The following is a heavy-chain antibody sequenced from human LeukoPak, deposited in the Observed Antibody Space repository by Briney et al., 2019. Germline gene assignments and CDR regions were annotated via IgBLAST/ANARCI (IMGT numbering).Heavy chain of an antibody. Sequence: GGSLRLSCAASGFTFSSYAMSWVRQAPGKGLEWVSAISGSGGSTYYADSEKGRFTISRDNSKNTLYLQMNSLRAEDTAVYYCAKDDYYDSSGSFDYWGKGTLVTVSS. V-gene: IGHV3-23*01. D-gene: IGHD3-22*01. CDR1: GFTFSSYA. CDR3: AKDDYYDSSGSFDY. J-gene: IGHJ4*02. CDR2: ISGSGGST.